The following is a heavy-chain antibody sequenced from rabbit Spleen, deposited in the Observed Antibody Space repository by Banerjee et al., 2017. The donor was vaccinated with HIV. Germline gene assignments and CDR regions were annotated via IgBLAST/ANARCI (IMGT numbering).Heavy chain of an antibody. D-gene: IGHD6-1*01. J-gene: IGHJ3*01. CDR3: ARNDFVVGTASAAYGPTRLDL. V-gene: IGHV1S45*01. CDR1: GVSFSGSSY. CDR2: IHAGSSAFT. Sequence: QEQLVESGGDLVKPGASLTLTCIASGVSFSGSSYMCWVRQAPGKGLEWIACIHAGSSAFTYFANWAKGRFTISKTSSTTVTLQMTSLTAADTATYFCARNDFVVGTASAAYGPTRLDLWGPGTLVTVS.